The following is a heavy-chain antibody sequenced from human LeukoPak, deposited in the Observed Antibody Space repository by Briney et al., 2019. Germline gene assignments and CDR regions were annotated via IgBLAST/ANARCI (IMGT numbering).Heavy chain of an antibody. V-gene: IGHV1-69*13. J-gene: IGHJ6*03. CDR3: TKGGLKVDHWYYYYMDV. CDR2: IIPIFGTA. CDR1: GGTFTNYA. Sequence: GASVKVSCKASGGTFTNYAISWVRQAPGQGLEWMGGIIPIFGTANYAQKFQGRVTITSDESTSTAYMELSSLRSEDTAVYYCTKGGLKVDHWYYYYMDVGGKGTTVTISS.